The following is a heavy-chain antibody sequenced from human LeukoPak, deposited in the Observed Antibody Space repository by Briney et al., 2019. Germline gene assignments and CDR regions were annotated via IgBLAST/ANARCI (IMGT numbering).Heavy chain of an antibody. CDR3: ARDQGAWFGELDFDY. J-gene: IGHJ4*02. Sequence: SGGSLRLSCAASGFTFSSYSMNWVRQAPGKGLEWVSSIGTSSSYIYYADSVKGRFTISRDNAKNSLFLQMNSLRAEDTAVYYCARDQGAWFGELDFDYWGQGTLVTVSS. CDR1: GFTFSSYS. CDR2: IGTSSSYI. V-gene: IGHV3-21*01. D-gene: IGHD3-10*01.